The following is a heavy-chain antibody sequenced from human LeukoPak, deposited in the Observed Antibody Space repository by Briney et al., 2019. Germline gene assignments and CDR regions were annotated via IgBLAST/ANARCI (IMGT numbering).Heavy chain of an antibody. J-gene: IGHJ4*02. CDR3: AKDNRDSSGWYVGY. Sequence: GGSLRLSCAASGFTFSSYAMGWVRQAPGKGLEWVSAISGSGGSTYYADSVKGRFTISRDNSKNTLYLQMNSLRAEDTAVYYCAKDNRDSSGWYVGYWGQGTLVTVSS. V-gene: IGHV3-23*01. CDR1: GFTFSSYA. CDR2: ISGSGGST. D-gene: IGHD6-19*01.